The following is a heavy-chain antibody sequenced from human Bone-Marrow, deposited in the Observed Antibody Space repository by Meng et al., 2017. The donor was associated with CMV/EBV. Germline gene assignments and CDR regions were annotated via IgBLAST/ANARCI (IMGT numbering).Heavy chain of an antibody. CDR2: ISSSGSTI. CDR3: ARDPGYDFWSGQASYYFDY. V-gene: IGHV3-11*04. Sequence: GGSLRLSCAASGFTFSDYYMSWIRQAPGKGLEWVSYISSSGSTIYYADSVKGRFTISRDNAKNSLYLQMNSLRAEDTAVYYCARDPGYDFWSGQASYYFDYWGQGTLVTVSS. J-gene: IGHJ4*02. CDR1: GFTFSDYY. D-gene: IGHD3-3*01.